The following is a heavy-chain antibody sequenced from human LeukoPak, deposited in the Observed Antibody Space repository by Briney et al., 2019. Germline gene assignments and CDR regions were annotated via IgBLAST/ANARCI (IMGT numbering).Heavy chain of an antibody. Sequence: SETLSLTCTVSGGSISSSSYYWGWIRQPPGKGLEWIGSIYYSGSTNYNPSLKRRVTMSVDTSKNQFSLKLSAVTAADTAVYYCARVPARLPYYMDVWGKGTTVTVSS. CDR1: GGSISSSSYY. V-gene: IGHV4-39*07. CDR2: IYYSGST. D-gene: IGHD4-11*01. J-gene: IGHJ6*03. CDR3: ARVPARLPYYMDV.